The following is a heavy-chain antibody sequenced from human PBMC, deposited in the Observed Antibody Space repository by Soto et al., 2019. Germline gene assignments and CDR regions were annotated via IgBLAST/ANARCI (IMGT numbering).Heavy chain of an antibody. Sequence: GGSLRLSCAASGFTFSSYAMSWVRQAPGKGLEWVSAISGSGGSTYYADSVKGRFTISRDNSKNTLYLQMNSLRAEDTAVYYCAKILGPKYDFWSGYYKGGIDYWGQGTLVTVSS. V-gene: IGHV3-23*01. CDR3: AKILGPKYDFWSGYYKGGIDY. D-gene: IGHD3-3*01. J-gene: IGHJ4*02. CDR1: GFTFSSYA. CDR2: ISGSGGST.